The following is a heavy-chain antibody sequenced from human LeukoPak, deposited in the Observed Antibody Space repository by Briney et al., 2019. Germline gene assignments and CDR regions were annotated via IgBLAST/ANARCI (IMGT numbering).Heavy chain of an antibody. CDR1: GYTFTGYY. D-gene: IGHD3-10*01. J-gene: IGHJ4*02. CDR2: INPNSGGT. CDR3: ARGGGYYYGSGSYGY. Sequence: ASVKVSCKASGYTFTGYYMHWVRQAPGQGLEWMGWINPNSGGTNYAQKFQGRVTMTRDTSISTAYMELSRLRSDDTAVYYCARGGGYYYGSGSYGYWGQGTLVTVSS. V-gene: IGHV1-2*02.